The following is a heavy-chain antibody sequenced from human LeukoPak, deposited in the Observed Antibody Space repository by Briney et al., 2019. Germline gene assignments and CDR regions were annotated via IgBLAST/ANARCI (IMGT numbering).Heavy chain of an antibody. D-gene: IGHD6-6*01. CDR3: ARVGLVGGLIDY. V-gene: IGHV4-59*01. J-gene: IGHJ4*02. Sequence: ETLSLTCTVSGGSISSYYWSWIRQPPGKGLEWIGYIYYSGSTNYNPSLKSRVTISVDTSKNQFSLKLSSVTAADTAVYYCARVGLVGGLIDYWGQGTLVTVSS. CDR2: IYYSGST. CDR1: GGSISSYY.